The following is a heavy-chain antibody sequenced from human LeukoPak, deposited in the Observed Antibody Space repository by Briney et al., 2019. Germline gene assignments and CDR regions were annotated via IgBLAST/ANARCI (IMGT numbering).Heavy chain of an antibody. CDR1: GGSVSSGSYY. V-gene: IGHV3-23*01. J-gene: IGHJ4*02. CDR2: ISGSGGTT. Sequence: PSETLSLTCTVSGGSVSSGSYYCSWIRQPPGKGLEWVSAISGSGGTTYYADSVRGRFTISRDNSKNTLYLQMNSLRAEDTAVYYCAKSLHYFDYWGQGTLVTVST. CDR3: AKSLHYFDY.